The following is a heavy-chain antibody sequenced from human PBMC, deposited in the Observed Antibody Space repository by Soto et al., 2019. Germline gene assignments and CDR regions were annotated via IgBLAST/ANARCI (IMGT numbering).Heavy chain of an antibody. CDR2: IYYSGRT. CDR3: ASNIYGYSCYDY. J-gene: IGHJ4*02. CDR1: GGSFSSGDYY. D-gene: IGHD5-18*01. V-gene: IGHV4-30-4*01. Sequence: QVQLQESGPGLVKPSQTLSLTCTVSGGSFSSGDYYWSWIRQPPGKGLEWIGYIYYSGRTYCNPSLRGRVTISVDTSKNQFSLQLSSVTAPDTEVYYCASNIYGYSCYDYRGQGTLVTVCS.